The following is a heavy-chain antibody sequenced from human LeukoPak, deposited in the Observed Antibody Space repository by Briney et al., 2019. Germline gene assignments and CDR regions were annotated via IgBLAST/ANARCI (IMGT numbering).Heavy chain of an antibody. CDR2: INLNSGGT. D-gene: IGHD2-15*01. Sequence: ASVKVSCKASGYTFTGYYIHWVRQAPGQGLEWMGWINLNSGGTNYAQKFQGRVAMTRDTSISTAYMELSRLRSDDTAMYYCARTPEGPYYYMDVWGKGTTVTISS. J-gene: IGHJ6*03. V-gene: IGHV1-2*02. CDR1: GYTFTGYY. CDR3: ARTPEGPYYYMDV.